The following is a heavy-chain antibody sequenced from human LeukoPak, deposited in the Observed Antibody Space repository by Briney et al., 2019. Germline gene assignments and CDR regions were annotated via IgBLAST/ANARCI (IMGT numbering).Heavy chain of an antibody. CDR3: AKDGGSSWYFDY. CDR2: ISSSSSYI. D-gene: IGHD6-13*01. CDR1: GFTFSSYS. Sequence: GGGLRLSCAASGFTFSSYSMNWVRQAPGKGREWVSSISSSSSYIYYADSVKGRFTISRDNAKNSRYLQMSSLRAEDTAVYYCAKDGGSSWYFDYWGQGTLVTVSS. V-gene: IGHV3-21*01. J-gene: IGHJ4*02.